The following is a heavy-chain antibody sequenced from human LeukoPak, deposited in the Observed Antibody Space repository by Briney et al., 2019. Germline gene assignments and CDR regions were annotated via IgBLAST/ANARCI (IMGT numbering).Heavy chain of an antibody. CDR2: IYPDDSET. CDR1: GYRFTNYW. D-gene: IGHD5-12*01. V-gene: IGHV5-51*01. J-gene: IGHJ4*02. Sequence: GESLKISCKGSGYRFTNYWIGWVRQTPGKGLEWMGIIYPDDSETIYSPSFQGQVTMSADKSSAYLQWNSVKASDTAMYYCARRGGGYDFNFDQWGQGTLVTVSS. CDR3: ARRGGGYDFNFDQ.